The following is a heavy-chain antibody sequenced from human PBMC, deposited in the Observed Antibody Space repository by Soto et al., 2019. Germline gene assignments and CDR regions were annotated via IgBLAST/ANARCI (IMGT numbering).Heavy chain of an antibody. CDR2: ISAYNGNT. CDR1: GYTFTSYG. Sequence: VKVSCKASGYTFTSYGISWVRQAPGQGLEWMGWISAYNGNTNYAQKLQGRVTMTTDTSTSTAYMELRSLRSDDTAVYYCARVHCSGGSCYSDYWGQGTLVTVSS. CDR3: ARVHCSGGSCYSDY. D-gene: IGHD2-15*01. V-gene: IGHV1-18*01. J-gene: IGHJ4*02.